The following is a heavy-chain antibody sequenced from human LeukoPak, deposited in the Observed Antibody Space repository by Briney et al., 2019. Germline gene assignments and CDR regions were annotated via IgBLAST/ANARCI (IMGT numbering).Heavy chain of an antibody. J-gene: IGHJ5*02. Sequence: ASVKVSCKASGYTFNNYGISWVRQAPGQGLEWMGWISAYNGNTKYAQKLQGRVTMTTDTVTSTAYMELRSLTSDDAAVYYCARGGSDCSGGNCPYSWFDPWGQGTLVTVSS. CDR3: ARGGSDCSGGNCPYSWFDP. V-gene: IGHV1-18*01. CDR1: GYTFNNYG. CDR2: ISAYNGNT. D-gene: IGHD2-15*01.